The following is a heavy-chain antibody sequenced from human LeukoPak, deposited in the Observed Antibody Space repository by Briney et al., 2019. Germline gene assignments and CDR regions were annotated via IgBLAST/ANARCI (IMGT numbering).Heavy chain of an antibody. J-gene: IGHJ4*02. Sequence: PGGSLRLSCEASGFTFSSYAMSWVRQAPGKGLEWVSAISGSGGSTYYADSVKGRFTISRDNSKNTLYLQMNSLRAEDTAVYYCAKSRGSSWYYFDYWGQGTLVTVSS. CDR1: GFTFSSYA. CDR2: ISGSGGST. V-gene: IGHV3-23*01. D-gene: IGHD6-13*01. CDR3: AKSRGSSWYYFDY.